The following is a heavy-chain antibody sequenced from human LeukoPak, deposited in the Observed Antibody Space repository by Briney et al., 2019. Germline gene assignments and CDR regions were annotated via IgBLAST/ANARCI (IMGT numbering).Heavy chain of an antibody. CDR2: INGDGSDT. Sequence: GGSLRLSCAASGFTFSSYWMHWVHQAPGKGLVWVSRINGDGSDTSYADSVKGRFTISRDNTKNTLFLQMNSLRAEDTAVYYCARGRSKITMIVVVTQKRGAFDIWGQGTMVTVSS. J-gene: IGHJ3*02. D-gene: IGHD3-22*01. CDR1: GFTFSSYW. V-gene: IGHV3-74*01. CDR3: ARGRSKITMIVVVTQKRGAFDI.